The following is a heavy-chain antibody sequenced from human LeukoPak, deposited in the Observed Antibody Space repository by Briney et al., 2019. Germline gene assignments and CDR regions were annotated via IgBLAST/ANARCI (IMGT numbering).Heavy chain of an antibody. CDR2: ISYDGSNK. CDR1: GFTFSSYG. Sequence: PGGSLRLSCAASGFTFSSYGMHWVRQAPGKGLEWVAVISYDGSNKYYADSVKGRFNISRDNSKNTLYLQMNSLRAEDTAVYYCAKDRGRPDDAFDIWGQGTMVTVSS. CDR3: AKDRGRPDDAFDI. V-gene: IGHV3-30*18. J-gene: IGHJ3*02.